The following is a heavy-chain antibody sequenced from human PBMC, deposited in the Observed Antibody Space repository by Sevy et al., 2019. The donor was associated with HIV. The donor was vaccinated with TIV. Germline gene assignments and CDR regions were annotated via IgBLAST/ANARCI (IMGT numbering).Heavy chain of an antibody. CDR1: GFTFSSYA. Sequence: GGSLRLSCAASGFTFSSYAMSWVRQAPGKGLEWVSAISGSGGSTYYADSVKGRFTISRDNSKNTLYLQMNSLRAEDTAVYYCARPAISGSYYAGLVYWGQGTLVTVSS. CDR3: ARPAISGSYYAGLVY. J-gene: IGHJ4*02. D-gene: IGHD1-26*01. V-gene: IGHV3-23*01. CDR2: ISGSGGST.